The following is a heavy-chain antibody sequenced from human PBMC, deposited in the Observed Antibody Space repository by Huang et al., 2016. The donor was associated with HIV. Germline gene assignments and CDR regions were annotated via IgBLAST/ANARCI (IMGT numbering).Heavy chain of an antibody. V-gene: IGHV4-34*01. CDR2: INHSGST. J-gene: IGHJ3*02. D-gene: IGHD1-1*01. CDR3: ARERMMSWLDDHDAFDI. CDR1: GGSFSGYY. Sequence: QVQLQQWGAGLLKPSETLSLTCAVYGGSFSGYYWSWIRQSPGKGLEWIGEINHSGSTNYNPSLKSRLTISVDTSKNQFALKLSSVTAADTAVYYCARERMMSWLDDHDAFDIWGQGTMVTV.